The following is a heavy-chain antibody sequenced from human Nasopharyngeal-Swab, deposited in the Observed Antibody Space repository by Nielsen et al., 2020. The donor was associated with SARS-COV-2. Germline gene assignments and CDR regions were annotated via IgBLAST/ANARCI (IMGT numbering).Heavy chain of an antibody. CDR1: GGSISSPY. D-gene: IGHD6-19*01. Sequence: GSLRPSCSVPGGSISSPYWNWIRLPPGKGLEWIGHIYHTGITNYNPSLKSRVTMSVDTSKNQFSLRLSSVTPADTAVYYCARSSGWYLDNWGQGTLVTVSS. J-gene: IGHJ4*02. CDR3: ARSSGWYLDN. CDR2: IYHTGIT. V-gene: IGHV4-59*11.